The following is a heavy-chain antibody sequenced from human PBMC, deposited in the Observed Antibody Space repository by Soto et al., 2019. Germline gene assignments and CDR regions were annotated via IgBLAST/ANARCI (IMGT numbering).Heavy chain of an antibody. J-gene: IGHJ3*02. D-gene: IGHD6-19*01. V-gene: IGHV3-74*01. CDR3: ASPSPVGAVAGIEGAFDI. Sequence: PGGSLRLSCAASGFTFSSYWMHWVRQAPGKGLVWVSRINSDGSSTSYADSVKGRFTISRDNAKNTLYLQMNSLRAEDTAVYYCASPSPVGAVAGIEGAFDIWGQGTMVTVSS. CDR2: INSDGSST. CDR1: GFTFSSYW.